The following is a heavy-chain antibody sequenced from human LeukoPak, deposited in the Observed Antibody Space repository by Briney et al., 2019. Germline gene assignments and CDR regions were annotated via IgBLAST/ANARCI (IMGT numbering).Heavy chain of an antibody. Sequence: GGSLGLSCVTSGLTFSSYAMSWVRQAPGKGLEWFQPITDSGGSTYYADSVKGRFTISRDNSKNTLYLQMNSLRTEDTALYCCAKGYSSCLSAPDVWGKGTTVSVSS. J-gene: IGHJ6*04. D-gene: IGHD6-13*01. CDR1: GLTFSSYA. CDR3: AKGYSSCLSAPDV. V-gene: IGHV3-23*01. CDR2: ITDSGGST.